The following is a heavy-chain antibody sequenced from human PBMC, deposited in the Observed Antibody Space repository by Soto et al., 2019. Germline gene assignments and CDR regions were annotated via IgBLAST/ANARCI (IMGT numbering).Heavy chain of an antibody. CDR2: ISTYTGNT. D-gene: IGHD3-10*01. CDR3: ARGYYYGSGRPTPGGMDV. J-gene: IGHJ6*02. V-gene: IGHV1-18*01. CDR1: GYTFTNYD. Sequence: QVHLVQSGAEVKKPGASVKVSCKASGYTFTNYDINWVLQAPGQGLEWMGWISTYTGNTNYAQKLQGRVTMTTDTSTSTAYMEVRSLRSDDTAVYYSARGYYYGSGRPTPGGMDVWGQGTTCTVSS.